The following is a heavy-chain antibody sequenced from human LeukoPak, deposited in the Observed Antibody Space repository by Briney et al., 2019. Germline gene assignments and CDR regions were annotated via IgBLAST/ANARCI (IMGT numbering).Heavy chain of an antibody. CDR2: IYYSGST. CDR3: ARDPASFGVIAVINYWYFDL. V-gene: IGHV4-39*07. Sequence: SETLSLTCTVSGGSISSSSYYWGWIRQPPGKGLEWIGSIYYSGSTYYNASLKSRVTISVDTSKNQFSLKLSSVTAADTAVYYCARDPASFGVIAVINYWYFDLWGRGTLVTVSS. CDR1: GGSISSSSYY. J-gene: IGHJ2*01. D-gene: IGHD3-16*02.